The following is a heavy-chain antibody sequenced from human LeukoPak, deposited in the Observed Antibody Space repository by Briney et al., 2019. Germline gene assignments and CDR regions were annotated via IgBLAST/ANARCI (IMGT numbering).Heavy chain of an antibody. V-gene: IGHV4-61*02. CDR3: ARDQVRPGYCRSTSCYNWFDP. CDR2: IYTSGST. J-gene: IGHJ5*02. D-gene: IGHD2-2*01. Sequence: TSETLSLPCTDSGGSVSSGTYYWTGIRQPAGKGVEWIGRIYTSGSTNFNPSLKSRVSISLDTSQNQFSLKLSSVTAADTAVYYCARDQVRPGYCRSTSCYNWFDPSGQGTLVTVSS. CDR1: GGSVSSGTYY.